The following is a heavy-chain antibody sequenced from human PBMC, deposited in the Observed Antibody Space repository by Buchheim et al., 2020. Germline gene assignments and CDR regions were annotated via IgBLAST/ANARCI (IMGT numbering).Heavy chain of an antibody. Sequence: EVQLLESGGGLVQPGGSLRLSCAASGFTFSSFAMSWVRQAPGKGLEWVSAISGSGGSTYYAESVKGRFTISRDNSKNTLYLQMNGLRAEDTAVYYCAKAGRFLVWNYYYGMDVWGQGTT. CDR1: GFTFSSFA. J-gene: IGHJ6*02. V-gene: IGHV3-23*01. D-gene: IGHD3-3*01. CDR2: ISGSGGST. CDR3: AKAGRFLVWNYYYGMDV.